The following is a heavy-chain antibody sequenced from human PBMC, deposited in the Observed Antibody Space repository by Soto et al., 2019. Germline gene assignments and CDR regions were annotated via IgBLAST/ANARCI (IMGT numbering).Heavy chain of an antibody. CDR1: GFTFSSYA. J-gene: IGHJ4*02. D-gene: IGHD2-15*01. CDR3: ARGDGISGPEGY. Sequence: QVQLVESGGGVVQPGRSLRLSCATSGFTFSSYAMHWVRQAPGKGPEWVAIILYDGSNKYYADSVKGRFIISRDNSKNTLFLQMNSLRTEDTAVYHCARGDGISGPEGYWGQGTLVTVSS. CDR2: ILYDGSNK. V-gene: IGHV3-30-3*01.